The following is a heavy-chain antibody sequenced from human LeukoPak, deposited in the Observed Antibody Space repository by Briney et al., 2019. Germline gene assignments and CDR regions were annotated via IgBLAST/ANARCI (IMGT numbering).Heavy chain of an antibody. Sequence: PSETLSLTCAVSGGSISSSNWWSWVRQPPGKGLEWIGEIYHSGSTNYNPSLKSRVTTSVDKSKNQFSLKLSSVTAADTAVYYCARREDYYGSGSYFGWFDPWGQGTLVTVSS. CDR1: GGSISSSNW. CDR2: IYHSGST. J-gene: IGHJ5*02. V-gene: IGHV4-4*02. CDR3: ARREDYYGSGSYFGWFDP. D-gene: IGHD3-10*01.